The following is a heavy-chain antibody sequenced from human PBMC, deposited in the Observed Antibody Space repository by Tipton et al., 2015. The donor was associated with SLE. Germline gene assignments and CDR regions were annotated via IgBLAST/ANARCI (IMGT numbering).Heavy chain of an antibody. D-gene: IGHD3-10*01. V-gene: IGHV3-48*04. CDR1: GFTFSSYG. CDR3: AREGGSGSYFY. CDR2: ISSSGSTI. Sequence: GSLRLSCAASGFTFSSYGMHWVRQAPGKGLEWVSYISSSGSTIYYADSVKGRFTISRDNAKNSLYLQMNSLRAEDTAVYYCAREGGSGSYFYWGQGTLVTVSS. J-gene: IGHJ4*02.